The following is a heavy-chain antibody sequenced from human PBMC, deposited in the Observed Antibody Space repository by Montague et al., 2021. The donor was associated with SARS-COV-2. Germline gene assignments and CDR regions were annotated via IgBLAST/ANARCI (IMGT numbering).Heavy chain of an antibody. CDR2: VKDSGST. V-gene: IGHV4-34*01. CDR1: GWSFSGYY. J-gene: IGHJ4*02. D-gene: IGHD3-3*01. Sequence: SETLSLTCAVSGWSFSGYYWCCVRQHPGKGVVWIGGVKDSGSTTXXPSLKSRVAISVDNSKNQFSLKLRSVTAADTAVYFCARGALTVGKYEYWRGYGTSPLDYWSQGTLVTVSS. CDR3: ARGALTVGKYEYWRGYGTSPLDY.